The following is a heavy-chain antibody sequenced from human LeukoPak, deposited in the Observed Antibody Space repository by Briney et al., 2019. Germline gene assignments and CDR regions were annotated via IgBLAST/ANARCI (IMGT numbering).Heavy chain of an antibody. D-gene: IGHD3-10*01. CDR3: ARGGAFDI. V-gene: IGHV3-53*01. CDR2: IRNDGST. Sequence: QTGGSLRLSCAASGFTVSANYMSWVRQAPGRGLERVSVIRNDGSTHYADSVKGRFTTSRDNSKNTVYLQMNSLRTEDTAMYYCARGGAFDIWGQGTVVTVSS. CDR1: GFTVSANY. J-gene: IGHJ3*02.